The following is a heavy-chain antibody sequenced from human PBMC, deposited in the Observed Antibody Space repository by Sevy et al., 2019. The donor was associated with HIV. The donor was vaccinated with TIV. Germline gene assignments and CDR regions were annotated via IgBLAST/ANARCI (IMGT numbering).Heavy chain of an antibody. V-gene: IGHV1-69*13. D-gene: IGHD3-3*01. J-gene: IGHJ4*02. CDR3: ADGTLFGLGEY. CDR2: IIPIFGTA. Sequence: ASVKVSCKASGGTFSSYAISWVRQAPGQGLEWMGGIIPIFGTANYAQKFQGRVTITADESTSTAYMELSRLRSDDTAVYYCADGTLFGLGEYWGQGTLVTVSS. CDR1: GGTFSSYA.